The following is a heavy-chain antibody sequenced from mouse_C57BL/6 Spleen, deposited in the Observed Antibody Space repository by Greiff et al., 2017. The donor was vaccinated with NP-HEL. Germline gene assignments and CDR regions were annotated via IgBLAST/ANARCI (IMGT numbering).Heavy chain of an antibody. V-gene: IGHV5-9-1*02. Sequence: EVMLVESGEGLVKPGGSLKLSCAASGFTFSSYAMSWVRQTPEKRLEWVAYISSGGDYIYYADTVKGRFTISRDNARNTLYLQMSSLKSEDTAMYYCTRDGSMVTTYAMDYWGQGTSVTVSS. CDR2: ISSGGDYI. D-gene: IGHD2-2*01. J-gene: IGHJ4*01. CDR3: TRDGSMVTTYAMDY. CDR1: GFTFSSYA.